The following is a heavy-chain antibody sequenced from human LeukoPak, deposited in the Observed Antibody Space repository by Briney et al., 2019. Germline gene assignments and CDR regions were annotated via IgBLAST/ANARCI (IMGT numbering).Heavy chain of an antibody. J-gene: IGHJ4*02. Sequence: SETLSLTCTVSGGSISSGSYHWGWIRQPPGKGLEWIGSIYYSGNTYYNPSLKSRVTISVDTSKNQFSLKLSSVTAADTAVYYCARDIPSGYYDYWGQGTLVTVSS. CDR3: ARDIPSGYYDY. CDR2: IYYSGNT. D-gene: IGHD3-22*01. V-gene: IGHV4-39*07. CDR1: GGSISSGSYH.